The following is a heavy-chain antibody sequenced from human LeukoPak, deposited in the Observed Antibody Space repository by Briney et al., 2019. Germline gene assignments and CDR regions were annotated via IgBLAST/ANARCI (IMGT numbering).Heavy chain of an antibody. CDR3: AGLGYCSSTSCPG. CDR2: IIPIFGTA. J-gene: IGHJ4*02. D-gene: IGHD2-2*01. Sequence: SVKVSCKASGYTFTSYGISWVRQAPGQGLEWMGGIIPIFGTANYAQKFQGRVTITADESTSTAYMELGSLRSEDTAVYYCAGLGYCSSTSCPGWGQGTLVTVSS. V-gene: IGHV1-69*13. CDR1: GYTFTSYG.